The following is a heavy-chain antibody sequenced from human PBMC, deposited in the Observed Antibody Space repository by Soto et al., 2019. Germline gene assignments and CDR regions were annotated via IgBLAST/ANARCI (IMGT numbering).Heavy chain of an antibody. J-gene: IGHJ3*02. CDR3: AREVGYSYGSPYGSGAFDI. Sequence: SETLSLTCTVSGGSISSGGYYWSWIRQLPGKGLEWIGYIYYSGSTYYNPSLKSRVTISVDTSNNQFSLKLSSVTAADTAVYYCAREVGYSYGSPYGSGAFDIWGQGTMVTVSS. V-gene: IGHV4-31*03. CDR1: GGSISSGGYY. CDR2: IYYSGST. D-gene: IGHD5-18*01.